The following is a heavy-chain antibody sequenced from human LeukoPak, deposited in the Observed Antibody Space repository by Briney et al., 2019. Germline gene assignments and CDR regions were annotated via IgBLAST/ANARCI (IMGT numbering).Heavy chain of an antibody. CDR2: ISGSGGST. V-gene: IGHV3-23*01. D-gene: IGHD6-19*01. Sequence: GGSLRLSCAASGFTFSSYAMSWVRQAPGKGLEWVSAISGSGGSTYYADSVKGRFTISRDNSKNTLYLQMNSLRAEDTAVYYRAKVRAVAGYYFDYWGQGTLVTVSS. J-gene: IGHJ4*02. CDR3: AKVRAVAGYYFDY. CDR1: GFTFSSYA.